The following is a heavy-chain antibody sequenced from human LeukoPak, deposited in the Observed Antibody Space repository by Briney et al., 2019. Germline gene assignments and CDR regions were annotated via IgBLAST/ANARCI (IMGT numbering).Heavy chain of an antibody. CDR1: GFTFSSYS. CDR3: ARDCTNQWLPPGWFDP. D-gene: IGHD2-8*01. J-gene: IGHJ5*02. V-gene: IGHV3-48*01. Sequence: GGSLRLSCAASGFTFSSYSMNWVRQAPGKGLEWVSYISSSSSTIYYADSVKGRFTISRDNAKNSLYLQMNSLRAEDTAVYYCARDCTNQWLPPGWFDPWGQGTLVTVSS. CDR2: ISSSSSTI.